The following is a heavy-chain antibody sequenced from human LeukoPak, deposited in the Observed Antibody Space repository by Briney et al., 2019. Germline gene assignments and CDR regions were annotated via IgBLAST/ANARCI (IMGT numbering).Heavy chain of an antibody. D-gene: IGHD4-17*01. CDR2: INHSGST. J-gene: IGHJ4*02. V-gene: IGHV4-39*07. CDR3: AREPGDDGFLDY. CDR1: GGSISSSSYY. Sequence: SETLSLTCIVSGGSISSSSYYWGWIRQPPGKGLEWIGEINHSGSTNYNPSLKSRVTISVDTSKNQFSLKLSSVTAADTAVYYCAREPGDDGFLDYWGQGTLVTVSS.